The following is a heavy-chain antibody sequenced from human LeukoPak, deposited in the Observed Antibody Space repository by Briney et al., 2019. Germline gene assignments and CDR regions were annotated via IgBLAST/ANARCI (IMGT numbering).Heavy chain of an antibody. CDR1: GFTFSSYA. CDR3: ARDLGVAVATDAFDI. V-gene: IGHV3-30*04. J-gene: IGHJ3*02. CDR2: ISYDGSNK. D-gene: IGHD6-19*01. Sequence: PGGSLRLSCAASGFTFSSYAMHWVRQAPGKGLEWVAVISYDGSNKYYADSVKGRFTISRDNSKNTLYLQMNSLRAEDTAVYYCARDLGVAVATDAFDIWGQGTMVTVSS.